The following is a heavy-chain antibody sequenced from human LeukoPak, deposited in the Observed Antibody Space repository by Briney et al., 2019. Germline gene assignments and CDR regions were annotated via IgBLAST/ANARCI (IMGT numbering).Heavy chain of an antibody. Sequence: SETLSLTCSVSGGSISSYSWSWIRQPPGKGLEWRGYIYYSGSTNYNPSLKRRVTQSVDTSKNQFSLKLSSVTAVDTAVYYCARLRPDYDILTGFPMDVWGPGTTVTVSS. V-gene: IGHV4-59*01. CDR1: GGSISSYS. J-gene: IGHJ6*02. D-gene: IGHD3-9*01. CDR3: ARLRPDYDILTGFPMDV. CDR2: IYYSGST.